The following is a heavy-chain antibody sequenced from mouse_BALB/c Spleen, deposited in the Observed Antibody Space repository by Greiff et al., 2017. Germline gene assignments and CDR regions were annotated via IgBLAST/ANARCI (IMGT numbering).Heavy chain of an antibody. CDR3: ARSNGPPRGAMDY. CDR2: ISYSGST. J-gene: IGHJ4*01. CDR1: GYSITSDYA. V-gene: IGHV3-2*02. Sequence: EVKLVESGPGLVKPSQSLSLTCTVTGYSITSDYAWNWIRQFPGNKLEWMGYISYSGSTSYNPSLKSRISITRDTSKNQFFLQLNSVTTEDTATYYCARSNGPPRGAMDYWGQGTSVTVSS.